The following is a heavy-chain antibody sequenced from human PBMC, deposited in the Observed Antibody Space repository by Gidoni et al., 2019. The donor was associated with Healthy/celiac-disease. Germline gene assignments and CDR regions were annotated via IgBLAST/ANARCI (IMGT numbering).Heavy chain of an antibody. J-gene: IGHJ3*02. CDR1: GYPISSGYY. Sequence: QVQLQESGPGLVKPSETLSLTCAVSGYPISSGYYWGWLRQPPGKGLEWIGSIYHSGSTYYNPSLKSRVTISVDTSKNQFSLKLSSVTAADTAVYYCARVEVESPWAFDIWGQGTMVTVSS. CDR2: IYHSGST. V-gene: IGHV4-38-2*01. D-gene: IGHD2-2*01. CDR3: ARVEVESPWAFDI.